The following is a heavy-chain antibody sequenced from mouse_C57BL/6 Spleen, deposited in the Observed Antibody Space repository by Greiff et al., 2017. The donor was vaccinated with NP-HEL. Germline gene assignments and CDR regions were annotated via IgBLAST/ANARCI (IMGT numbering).Heavy chain of an antibody. CDR3: ASYYYGSSPYWYFDV. J-gene: IGHJ1*03. CDR1: GFTFSSYG. Sequence: EVKLVESGGDLVKPGGSLKLSCAASGFTFSSYGMSWVRQTPDKRLEWVATISSGGSYTYYPDSVKGRFTISRDNAKNPLYLQMSSLKSEDTAMYYCASYYYGSSPYWYFDVWGTGTTVTVSS. D-gene: IGHD1-1*01. CDR2: ISSGGSYT. V-gene: IGHV5-6*01.